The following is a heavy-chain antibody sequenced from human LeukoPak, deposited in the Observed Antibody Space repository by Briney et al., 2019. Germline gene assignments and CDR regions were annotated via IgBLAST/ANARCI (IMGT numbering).Heavy chain of an antibody. CDR1: GFTFSSYA. J-gene: IGHJ4*02. D-gene: IGHD2-2*02. Sequence: GGSLRLSCAASGFTFSSYAMSWVRQAPGKGLEWVSAISGSGGSTYYADSVKGRFTISRDNSKNTLCLQMNSLRAEDTAVYYCANSPTYCSSTSCYINYWGQGTLVTVSS. CDR3: ANSPTYCSSTSCYINY. V-gene: IGHV3-23*01. CDR2: ISGSGGST.